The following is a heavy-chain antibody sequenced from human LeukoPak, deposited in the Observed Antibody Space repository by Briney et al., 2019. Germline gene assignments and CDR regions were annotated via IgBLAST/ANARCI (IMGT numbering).Heavy chain of an antibody. CDR2: FDPEDGET. J-gene: IGHJ2*01. Sequence: ASVKVSCKVSGYTLTELSMHWVRQAPGKGLEWMGGFDPEDGETIYAQKFQGRVTMTEDTSTDTAYMELINLRSDDTAVYYCARVGGSGYDLGRGWYFDLWGRGTLVTVSS. CDR3: ARVGGSGYDLGRGWYFDL. D-gene: IGHD5-12*01. CDR1: GYTLTELS. V-gene: IGHV1-24*01.